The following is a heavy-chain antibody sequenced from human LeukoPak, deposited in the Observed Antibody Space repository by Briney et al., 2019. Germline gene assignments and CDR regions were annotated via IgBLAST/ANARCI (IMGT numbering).Heavy chain of an antibody. CDR3: ARVPRRGYCSGGSCYYSDY. J-gene: IGHJ4*02. Sequence: ASVKVSCKASGYTFTSYDINWVRQATGQGLEWMGWMNPNSGNTGYAQKFQGRVTMTRNTSISTAYMELSSLRSEDTAVYYCARVPRRGYCSGGSCYYSDYWGQGTLVTVSS. D-gene: IGHD2-15*01. CDR1: GYTFTSYD. CDR2: MNPNSGNT. V-gene: IGHV1-8*01.